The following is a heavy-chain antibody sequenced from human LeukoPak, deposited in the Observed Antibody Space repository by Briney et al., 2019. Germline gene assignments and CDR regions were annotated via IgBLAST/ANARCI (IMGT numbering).Heavy chain of an antibody. Sequence: PGGSLRLSCAASGFTFSSYSMNWVRQAPGKGLEWVSYISSSSSTIYYADSVKGRFTISRDNAKNSLYLQMNSLRAEDTAVYYCARGRRVTIFGVVIRAEYFQHWGQGTLVTVSS. CDR2: ISSSSSTI. CDR3: ARGRRVTIFGVVIRAEYFQH. CDR1: GFTFSSYS. D-gene: IGHD3-3*01. J-gene: IGHJ1*01. V-gene: IGHV3-48*01.